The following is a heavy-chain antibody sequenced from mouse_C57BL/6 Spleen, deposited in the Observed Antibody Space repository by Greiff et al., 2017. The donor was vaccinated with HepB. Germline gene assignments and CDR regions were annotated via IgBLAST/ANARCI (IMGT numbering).Heavy chain of an antibody. D-gene: IGHD2-5*01. Sequence: QVQLKQPGAELVMPGASVKLSCKASGYTFTSYWMHWVKQRPGQGLEWIGEIDPSDSYTNYNQKFKGKSTLTVDKSSSTAYMQLSSLTSEDSAVYYCARYSNYDWFAYWGQGTLVTVSA. CDR1: GYTFTSYW. CDR2: IDPSDSYT. CDR3: ARYSNYDWFAY. J-gene: IGHJ3*01. V-gene: IGHV1-69*01.